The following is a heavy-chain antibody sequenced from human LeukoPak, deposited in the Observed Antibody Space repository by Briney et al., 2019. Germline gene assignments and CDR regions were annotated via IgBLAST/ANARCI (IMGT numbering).Heavy chain of an antibody. CDR2: IYYSGSN. V-gene: IGHV4-30-4*01. D-gene: IGHD3-16*01. J-gene: IGHJ6*02. Sequence: SQTLSLTCTVSGGSTTSGDYCWSWTRHPAGKGREWIWYIYYSGSNYYNPSLKRLVTISVDTSKTQFSLKLSSVTAADTAVYYCARDPAQGDYYYCGMDVWGQGTTVTVSS. CDR1: GGSTTSGDYC. CDR3: ARDPAQGDYYYCGMDV.